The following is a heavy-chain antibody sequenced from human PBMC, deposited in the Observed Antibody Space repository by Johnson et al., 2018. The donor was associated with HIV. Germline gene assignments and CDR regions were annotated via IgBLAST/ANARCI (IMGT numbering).Heavy chain of an antibody. Sequence: QMLLVESGGGVVQPGRSLRLSCAASGFTFSSYAMHWVRQAPGKGLEWVAVILYDGSNKYYADSVKGRFTISRDNSKNTLYLQMNSLRAEDTAVYYCRSRRGSPGALDAFDIWGQGTMVTVSS. V-gene: IGHV3-30*04. CDR2: ILYDGSNK. CDR3: RSRRGSPGALDAFDI. D-gene: IGHD5-24*01. J-gene: IGHJ3*02. CDR1: GFTFSSYA.